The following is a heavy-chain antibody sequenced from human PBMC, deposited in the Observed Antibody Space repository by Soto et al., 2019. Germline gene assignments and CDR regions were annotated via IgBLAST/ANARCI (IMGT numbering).Heavy chain of an antibody. CDR1: GFIFRDYA. J-gene: IGHJ4*02. D-gene: IGHD6-19*01. Sequence: PGGSLRLSCAASGFIFRDYAMNWVRQAPGKGLEWVSDISGSGDSAGYADSVKGRFTISRDNSRNTLYLQINSLRVDDTAVYYCGKERQGSGWSVCNFWGQGTLVTVSS. CDR3: GKERQGSGWSVCNF. CDR2: ISGSGDSA. V-gene: IGHV3-23*01.